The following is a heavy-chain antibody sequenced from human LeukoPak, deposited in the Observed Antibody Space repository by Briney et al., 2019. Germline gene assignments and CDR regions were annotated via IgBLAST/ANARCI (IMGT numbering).Heavy chain of an antibody. CDR3: AKGVFAFDI. CDR1: GFIFSSYS. J-gene: IGHJ3*02. CDR2: ISYDGSNK. V-gene: IGHV3-30*18. Sequence: GGSLRLSCAASGFIFSSYSMSWVRQAPGKGLEWVAVISYDGSNKYYADSVKGRFTISRDNSKNTLYLQMNSLRAEDTAVYYCAKGVFAFDIWGQGTMVTVSS. D-gene: IGHD5/OR15-5a*01.